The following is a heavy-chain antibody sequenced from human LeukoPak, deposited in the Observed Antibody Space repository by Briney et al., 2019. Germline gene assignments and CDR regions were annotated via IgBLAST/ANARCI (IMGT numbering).Heavy chain of an antibody. CDR2: ISSSSSYI. CDR1: GFTFSSYN. D-gene: IGHD6-13*01. V-gene: IGHV3-21*01. Sequence: PGGSLRLSCAASGFTFSSYNMNWVRQAPGKGLEWVSSISSSSSYIYYADSVKGRFTISRDNAKNSLYLQMNSLRAEDTAVYYCARASDSSSWYWFDPWGQGTLVTVSS. J-gene: IGHJ5*02. CDR3: ARASDSSSWYWFDP.